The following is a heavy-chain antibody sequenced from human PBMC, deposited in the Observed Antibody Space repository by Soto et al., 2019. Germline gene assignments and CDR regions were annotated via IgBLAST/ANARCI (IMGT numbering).Heavy chain of an antibody. CDR3: ARRPLGYFGD. J-gene: IGHJ4*02. CDR2: IYHSGST. D-gene: IGHD6-13*01. V-gene: IGHV4-4*02. Sequence: SETLSLTCAVSGGSISSSNWWSWVRQPPGKGLEWIGEIYHSGSTNYNPSLKSRVTISVDTSKNQFFLNLSSVTAADTAVYFFARRPLGYFGDWGRGTQVTVSS. CDR1: GGSISSSNW.